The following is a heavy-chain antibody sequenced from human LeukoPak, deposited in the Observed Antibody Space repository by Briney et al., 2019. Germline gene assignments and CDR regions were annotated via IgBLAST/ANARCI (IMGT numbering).Heavy chain of an antibody. CDR3: ARDLVREVIGYFDY. CDR1: GFTLSRYG. Sequence: GRSLRLSCAASGFTLSRYGMHWVGQAAGKGLEWVAVISYDGSNKYYADSVKGRFTISRDNSKNTLYLQMNSLRAEDTAVYYCARDLVREVIGYFDYWGQGTLVTVSS. CDR2: ISYDGSNK. V-gene: IGHV3-30*19. J-gene: IGHJ4*02. D-gene: IGHD3-10*01.